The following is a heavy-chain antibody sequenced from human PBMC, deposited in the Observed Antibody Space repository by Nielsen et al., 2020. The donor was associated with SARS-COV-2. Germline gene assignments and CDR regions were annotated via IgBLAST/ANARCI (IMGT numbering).Heavy chain of an antibody. V-gene: IGHV1-8*01. CDR3: ARTKRDIGDNWFDP. CDR2: MNPNSGNT. Sequence: ASVKFCKASGYTINRYDINWVRQATGQGLEWMGWMNPNSGNTGYAQKFQGRVTMTRNTSISTAYMELSSLRSEDTAVYYCARTKRDIGDNWFDPWGQGSLVSVAS. D-gene: IGHD2-15*01. J-gene: IGHJ5*02. CDR1: GYTINRYD.